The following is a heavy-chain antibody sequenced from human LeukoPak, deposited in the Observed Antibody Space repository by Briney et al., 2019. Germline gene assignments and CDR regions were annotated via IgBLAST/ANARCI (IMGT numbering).Heavy chain of an antibody. CDR1: GFTFSSYG. V-gene: IGHV3-30*02. CDR2: IRFDGSNK. CDR3: AKDLVGARGGY. D-gene: IGHD1-26*01. J-gene: IGHJ4*02. Sequence: PGGSLRLSCAASGFTFSSYGMHWVRQAPGKGLEWVAFIRFDGSNKYYADSVKGRFTVSRDNSKNTQNLQMNSLRPEDTAVYCAKDLVGARGGYWGQGTLVTVSS.